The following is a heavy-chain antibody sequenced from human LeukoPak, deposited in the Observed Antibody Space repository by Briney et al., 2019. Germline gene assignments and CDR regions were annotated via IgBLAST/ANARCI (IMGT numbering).Heavy chain of an antibody. CDR2: ISGSSGHT. CDR1: GLTFSSYA. D-gene: IGHD3-3*01. Sequence: GGSLRLSCAASGLTFSSYAMSWVRQAPGKGLEWVSAISGSSGHTYYADSVRGRFTISRDNSKNTLYLQMNSLGAEDTAVYYCAKVGFSEMEWLLYSDHWGQGTLVTVSS. J-gene: IGHJ4*02. CDR3: AKVGFSEMEWLLYSDH. V-gene: IGHV3-23*01.